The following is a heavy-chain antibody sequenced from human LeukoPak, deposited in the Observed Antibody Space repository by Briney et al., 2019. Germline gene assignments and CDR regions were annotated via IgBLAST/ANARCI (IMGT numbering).Heavy chain of an antibody. CDR1: GFTFRSYS. CDR2: ISSSSTI. Sequence: PGGSLRLSCAASGFTFRSYSMNWVRQAPGKGLEWVSYISSSSTIYYADSVKGRFTISRDNGKNSLYLQMNSLRAEDTAVYYCASQLGDASDIWGQGTMVTVSS. J-gene: IGHJ3*02. V-gene: IGHV3-48*01. D-gene: IGHD6-13*01. CDR3: ASQLGDASDI.